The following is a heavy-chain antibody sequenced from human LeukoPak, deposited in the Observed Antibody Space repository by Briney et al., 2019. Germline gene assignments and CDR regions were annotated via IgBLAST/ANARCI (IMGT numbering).Heavy chain of an antibody. J-gene: IGHJ4*02. CDR2: IIPIFGTA. Sequence: SVTVSCTASGGTFSSYAISWVRQAPGQGLEWMGGIIPIFGTANYAQKFQGRVTITADESTSTAYMELSSLRSEDTAVYYCARGENYYDSSGFGPYFDYWGQGTLVTVSS. CDR1: GGTFSSYA. CDR3: ARGENYYDSSGFGPYFDY. D-gene: IGHD3-22*01. V-gene: IGHV1-69*13.